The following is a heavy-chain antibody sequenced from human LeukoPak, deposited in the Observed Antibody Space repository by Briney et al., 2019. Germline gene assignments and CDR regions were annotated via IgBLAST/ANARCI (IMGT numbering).Heavy chain of an antibody. CDR2: ISSSSSYI. J-gene: IGHJ4*02. CDR3: ARDSGQQLVQSYYFDY. Sequence: GGSLRLSCAASGFTFSSYSMNWVRQAPGKGLEWVSSISSSSSYIYYADSVKGRFTISRDNAKNSLYLQMNSLRAEDTAVYYCARDSGQQLVQSYYFDYWGQGTLVTVSS. V-gene: IGHV3-21*01. CDR1: GFTFSSYS. D-gene: IGHD6-13*01.